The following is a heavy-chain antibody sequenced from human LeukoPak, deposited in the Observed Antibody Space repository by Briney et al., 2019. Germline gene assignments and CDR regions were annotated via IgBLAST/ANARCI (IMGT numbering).Heavy chain of an antibody. Sequence: GASVKVSCKASGYTFTGYYMHWVRQAPGQGLEWMGWINPNSGGTNYAQKFQGRVTMTTDTSTSTAYMELRSLRSDDTAVYYCARCCYGEIQLWSYYYYYMDVWGKGTTVTISS. CDR1: GYTFTGYY. J-gene: IGHJ6*03. CDR2: INPNSGGT. D-gene: IGHD5-18*01. V-gene: IGHV1-2*02. CDR3: ARCCYGEIQLWSYYYYYMDV.